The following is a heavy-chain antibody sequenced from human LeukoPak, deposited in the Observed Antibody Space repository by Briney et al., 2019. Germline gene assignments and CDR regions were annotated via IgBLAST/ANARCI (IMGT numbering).Heavy chain of an antibody. Sequence: GASLKISCKGSGYSFTSYWIAWVRQTPEKGLEWMGSIYPGDSDTRYSPSFQGQVTISADKSISTAYLQWRGLKASDTAIYYCARLGTAVIARFFDYWGQGSLVTVSS. D-gene: IGHD2-2*01. CDR3: ARLGTAVIARFFDY. CDR1: GYSFTSYW. J-gene: IGHJ4*02. CDR2: IYPGDSDT. V-gene: IGHV5-51*01.